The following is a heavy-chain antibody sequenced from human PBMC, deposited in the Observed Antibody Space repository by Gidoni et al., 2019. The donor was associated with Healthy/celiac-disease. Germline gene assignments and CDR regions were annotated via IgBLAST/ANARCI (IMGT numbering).Heavy chain of an antibody. CDR3: ARAGLAARNWFDP. Sequence: QVQLQESGPGLVKPSETLSLTCTVSGGSISSYYWSWIRQPPGKGLEWIGYIYYSGSTNYNPSLKSRVTISVDTSKNQFSLKLSSVTAADTAVYYCARAGLAARNWFDPWGQGTLVTVSS. CDR1: GGSISSYY. J-gene: IGHJ5*02. V-gene: IGHV4-59*01. CDR2: IYYSGST. D-gene: IGHD6-6*01.